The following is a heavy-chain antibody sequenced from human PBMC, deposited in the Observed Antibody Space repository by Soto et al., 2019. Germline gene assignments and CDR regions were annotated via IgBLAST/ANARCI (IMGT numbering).Heavy chain of an antibody. J-gene: IGHJ5*02. CDR3: ACITIFGVVP. CDR1: GYTFTSYA. CDR2: IHAGNGNT. Sequence: GASVKVSCKASGYTFTSYAMLWVRQAPGQRLERMGWIHAGNGNTKYSQKFQGRVTITRDTSASTAYMELSSLRSEDTAVYYCACITIFGVVPWGQGTLVTVSS. D-gene: IGHD3-3*01. V-gene: IGHV1-3*01.